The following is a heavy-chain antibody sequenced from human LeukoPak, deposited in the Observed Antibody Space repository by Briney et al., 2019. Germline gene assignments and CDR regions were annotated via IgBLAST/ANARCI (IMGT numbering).Heavy chain of an antibody. V-gene: IGHV3-23*01. CDR1: GFTFSSYA. J-gene: IGHJ4*02. Sequence: GGSLRLSCAASGFTFSSYAMSWVRQAPGKGLEWVSVVIGSGGSTNYADSVKGRFTISRDNSKNTLYLQMNSLRAEDTAEYYCAKGGQYNYDPFDYWGQGTLVTVSS. CDR2: VIGSGGST. CDR3: AKGGQYNYDPFDY. D-gene: IGHD3-22*01.